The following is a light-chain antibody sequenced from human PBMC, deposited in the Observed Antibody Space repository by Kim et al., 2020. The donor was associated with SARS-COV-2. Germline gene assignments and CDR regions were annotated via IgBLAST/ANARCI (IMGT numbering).Light chain of an antibody. Sequence: GTLSLSPGDGATLSCRASQGVSNYLAWYQQKPGQAPRLLIYEASKRAAGIPARFSGSGSGTDFTLTISRLEPGDSAVYFCQQRGSFGQGTRLEIK. CDR2: EAS. V-gene: IGKV3-11*01. J-gene: IGKJ5*01. CDR3: QQRGS. CDR1: QGVSNY.